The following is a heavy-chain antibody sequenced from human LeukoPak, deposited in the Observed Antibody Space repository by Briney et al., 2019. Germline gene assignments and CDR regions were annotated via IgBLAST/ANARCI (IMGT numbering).Heavy chain of an antibody. CDR1: GGSFSGYY. J-gene: IGHJ6*03. CDR2: INHSGST. V-gene: IGHV4-34*01. Sequence: SETLSLTCAVYGGSFSGYYWSWIRQPPGKGLEWVGEINHSGSTNYNPSLKSRVTISVDTSKNQFSQKLSSVTDADTAVYYGATKRDELLNYYYYYYMDVWGKGTTVTVSS. D-gene: IGHD2-15*01. CDR3: ATKRDELLNYYYYYYMDV.